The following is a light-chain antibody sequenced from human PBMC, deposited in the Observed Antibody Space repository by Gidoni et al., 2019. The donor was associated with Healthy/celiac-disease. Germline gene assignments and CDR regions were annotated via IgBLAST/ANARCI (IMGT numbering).Light chain of an antibody. CDR3: QQYGSSPRLT. J-gene: IGKJ4*01. CDR2: GAS. CDR1: QSVSSSY. V-gene: IGKV3-20*01. Sequence: EIVLTQSPGTLSLSPGERATLSCRASQSVSSSYLAWYQQKPGQAPRLLIYGASSRATGIPDRFSGSGSGPDFTLTISRLVPEDFAVYSCQQYGSSPRLTFGGGTKVEIK.